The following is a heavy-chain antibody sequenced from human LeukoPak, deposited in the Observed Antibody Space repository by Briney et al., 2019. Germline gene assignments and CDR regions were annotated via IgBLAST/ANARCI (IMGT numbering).Heavy chain of an antibody. CDR1: GFTFSSYW. J-gene: IGHJ6*02. D-gene: IGHD3-10*01. CDR3: ARDKDGSGSYYGMDV. CDR2: INSDGSST. V-gene: IGHV3-74*01. Sequence: GGSLRLSCAASGFTFSSYWMHWVRPAPGKGLVWVSRINSDGSSTSYADSVKGRFTISRDNAKNTLYLQMNSLRAEDTAVYYCARDKDGSGSYYGMDVWGQGTTVTVSS.